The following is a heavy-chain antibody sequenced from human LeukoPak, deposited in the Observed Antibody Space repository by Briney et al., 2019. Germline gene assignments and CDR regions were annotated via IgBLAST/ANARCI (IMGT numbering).Heavy chain of an antibody. J-gene: IGHJ5*02. D-gene: IGHD2-2*01. CDR1: GYTFTGYY. CDR2: INPNSGGT. V-gene: IGHV1-2*02. CDR3: ARDLGGYCSSTSCYEGDWFDP. Sequence: ASVKVSCKASGYTFTGYYMHWVRQAPGQGLEWMGWINPNSGGTNYAQKFQGRVTMTRDTSISTACMELSRLRSDDTAVYYCARDLGGYCSSTSCYEGDWFDPWGQGTLVTVSS.